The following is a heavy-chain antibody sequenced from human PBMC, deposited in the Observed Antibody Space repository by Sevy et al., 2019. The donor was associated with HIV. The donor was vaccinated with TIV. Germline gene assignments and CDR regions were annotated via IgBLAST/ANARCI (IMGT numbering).Heavy chain of an antibody. Sequence: GGSLRLSCAASGFTFSSYEMNWVRQAPGKGLEGVSYISSSGSPIYYADSVKGGFTISRDNAKNSQYLQMNSLRAEDTAVYYCARDYGIVVVPAGNAFDIWGQGTMVTVSS. CDR3: ARDYGIVVVPAGNAFDI. CDR1: GFTFSSYE. D-gene: IGHD2-2*01. CDR2: ISSSGSPI. V-gene: IGHV3-48*03. J-gene: IGHJ3*02.